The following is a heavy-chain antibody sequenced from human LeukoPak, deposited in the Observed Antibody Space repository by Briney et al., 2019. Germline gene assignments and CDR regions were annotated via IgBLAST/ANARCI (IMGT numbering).Heavy chain of an antibody. V-gene: IGHV3-15*01. Sequence: PGGSLRLSCAASGFTFSNAWMSWVRQAPGKGLEWVGRIKSKTDGGTTDYAAPVKGRFTISRGDSKNTLYLQMNSLKTEDTAVYYCTTYYGSGSSLNYWGQGTLVTVSS. CDR1: GFTFSNAW. CDR3: TTYYGSGSSLNY. CDR2: IKSKTDGGTT. J-gene: IGHJ4*02. D-gene: IGHD3-10*01.